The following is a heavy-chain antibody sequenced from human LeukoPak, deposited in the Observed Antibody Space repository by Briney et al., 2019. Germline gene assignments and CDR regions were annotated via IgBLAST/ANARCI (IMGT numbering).Heavy chain of an antibody. Sequence: WGSLRLSCAASGFTFSSYAMSWVRQAPGKGLEWVSAISGSGGSTYYADSVKGRFNISRDNSKNTLYLQMNSLRAEDPAVYYCAKMLGYCSSTSCHLYYYYGMDFWGQGTTVTVSS. CDR3: AKMLGYCSSTSCHLYYYYGMDF. J-gene: IGHJ6*02. D-gene: IGHD2-2*01. V-gene: IGHV3-23*01. CDR2: ISGSGGST. CDR1: GFTFSSYA.